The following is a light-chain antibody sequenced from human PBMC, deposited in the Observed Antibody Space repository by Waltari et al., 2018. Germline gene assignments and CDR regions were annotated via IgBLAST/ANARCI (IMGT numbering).Light chain of an antibody. CDR3: QQQYNPPLT. J-gene: IGKJ1*01. V-gene: IGKV4-1*01. CDR2: WAF. Sequence: DIVMTQSPDSLAVSLGERGTISCRSSQSVLYSSDNDNYLASYQQKPGPPPELIIYWAFTRASVVPDRFSVGGSGTDFTLTINSLQPADVAVYYCQQQYNPPLTFGQGTRVEI. CDR1: QSVLYSSDNDNY.